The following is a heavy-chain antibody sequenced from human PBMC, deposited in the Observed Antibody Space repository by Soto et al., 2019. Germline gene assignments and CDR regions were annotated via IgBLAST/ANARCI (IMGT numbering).Heavy chain of an antibody. Sequence: SETLSLTCSVSGAALNSGNYYWSWIRQVPGKGLEWIGHIYVTGAVDYNPSLRDRITISQDTSERQFSLNLRLVTAADTAVYYCARLRIATNNYKWFDPWGQGTPVTVSS. CDR1: GAALNSGNYY. CDR3: ARLRIATNNYKWFDP. CDR2: IYVTGAV. J-gene: IGHJ5*02. V-gene: IGHV4-31*03. D-gene: IGHD2-21*01.